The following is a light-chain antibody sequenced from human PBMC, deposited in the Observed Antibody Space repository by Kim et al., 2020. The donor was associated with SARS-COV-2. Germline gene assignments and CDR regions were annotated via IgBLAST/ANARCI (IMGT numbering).Light chain of an antibody. Sequence: PGETTRITCGGKNIGSIQVHWYRQKPGQATVLVIYYNSDRPSGIPERFAGSNAGTTATLTISRVEAGDEADYYCQVWNSSDYFYVVFGGGTKLTVL. CDR3: QVWNSSDYFYVV. CDR2: YNS. CDR1: NIGSIQ. V-gene: IGLV3-21*01. J-gene: IGLJ2*01.